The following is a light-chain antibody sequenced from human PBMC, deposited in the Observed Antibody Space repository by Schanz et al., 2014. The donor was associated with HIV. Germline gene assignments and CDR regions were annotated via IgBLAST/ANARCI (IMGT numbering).Light chain of an antibody. V-gene: IGKV1-5*03. Sequence: DIQMTQSPSTLSASVGDRVTITCRASQSISIWLAWYQQKPGKAPKLLIYKASSLESGVPSRFSGSGSGTEFTLTISSLEPEDFAVYYCQQRSSRPPNYTFGQGTKLEIK. CDR3: QQRSSRPPNYT. CDR2: KAS. CDR1: QSISIW. J-gene: IGKJ2*01.